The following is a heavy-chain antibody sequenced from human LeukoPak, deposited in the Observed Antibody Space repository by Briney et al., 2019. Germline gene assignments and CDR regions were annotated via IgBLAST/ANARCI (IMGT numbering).Heavy chain of an antibody. J-gene: IGHJ3*02. CDR2: ISGSGGTT. CDR1: GFTFSSYA. V-gene: IGHV3-23*01. CDR3: AKTRLEWLRHFDPDAFDI. Sequence: PGGSLRLSCAASGFTFSSYATSWVRQAPGKGLEWVSAISGSGGTTYYADSVKGRFTISRDNSKNTLYLQMNSLRAEDTAVYYCAKTRLEWLRHFDPDAFDIWGQGTMVTVSS. D-gene: IGHD5-12*01.